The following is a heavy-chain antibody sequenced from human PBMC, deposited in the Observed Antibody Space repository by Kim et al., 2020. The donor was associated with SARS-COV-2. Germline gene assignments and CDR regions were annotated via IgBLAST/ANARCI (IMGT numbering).Heavy chain of an antibody. Sequence: GGSLRLSCAASGFTFDDYAMHWVRQAPWKGLEWVSGISWNSGSIGYADSVKGRFTISRDNAKNSLYLQMNSLRAEDTALYYCAKDMGYSSSWYGTSISPHMDVWGKGTTVTVSS. J-gene: IGHJ6*03. CDR1: GFTFDDYA. CDR2: ISWNSGSI. CDR3: AKDMGYSSSWYGTSISPHMDV. V-gene: IGHV3-9*01. D-gene: IGHD6-13*01.